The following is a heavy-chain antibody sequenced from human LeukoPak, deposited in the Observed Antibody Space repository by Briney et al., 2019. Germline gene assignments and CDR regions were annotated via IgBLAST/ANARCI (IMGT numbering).Heavy chain of an antibody. Sequence: GGSLRLSCAASGFTFSSYAMGWVRQAPGKGLEWVSAISGSGGSTYYADSVKGRFTISRDNSKNTLYLQMNSLRAEDTAVYYCAKRPDYYGSGSHFDYWGQGTLVTVSS. CDR2: ISGSGGST. V-gene: IGHV3-23*01. D-gene: IGHD3-10*01. CDR1: GFTFSSYA. J-gene: IGHJ4*02. CDR3: AKRPDYYGSGSHFDY.